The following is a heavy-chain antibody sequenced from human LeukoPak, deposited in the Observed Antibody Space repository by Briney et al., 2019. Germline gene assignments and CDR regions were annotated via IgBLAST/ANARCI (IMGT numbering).Heavy chain of an antibody. CDR2: IYSGGST. CDR3: AKGLDSIVVVTPPDY. J-gene: IGHJ4*02. D-gene: IGHD2-21*02. V-gene: IGHV3-53*05. CDR1: GFTVSSNY. Sequence: GGSLRLSCAASGFTVSSNYMSWVRQAPGKGLEWVSVIYSGGSTYYADSVKGRFTISRDNSKNTLYLQMNSLTAEDTAVYYCAKGLDSIVVVTPPDYWGQGTLVTVSS.